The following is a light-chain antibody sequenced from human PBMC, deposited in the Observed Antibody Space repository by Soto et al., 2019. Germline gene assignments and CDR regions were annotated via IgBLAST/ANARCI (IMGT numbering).Light chain of an antibody. CDR1: QSVSSSY. CDR2: GAS. CDR3: PQYGSESLIT. J-gene: IGKJ5*01. V-gene: IGKV3-20*01. Sequence: EIVMTQSPGPLSLSPAERATLSCRASQSVSSSYLAWYQQKPGQAPRLLIYGASSRAAGIPDRFSGSGSATDFTLTISRLEHEDVAVYYRPQYGSESLITFDQGTRLEIK.